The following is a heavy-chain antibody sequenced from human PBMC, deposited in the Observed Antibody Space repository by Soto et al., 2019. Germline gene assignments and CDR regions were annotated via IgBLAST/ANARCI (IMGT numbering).Heavy chain of an antibody. CDR1: GFPFSSYA. CDR2: ISGSGGST. J-gene: IGHJ5*02. CDR3: AKYDYYGSSELFDP. V-gene: IGHV3-23*01. D-gene: IGHD3-10*01. Sequence: PGGSLRLSCAASGFPFSSYAMSWVRQAPGKGLEWVSAISGSGGSTYYADSVKGRFTISRDNSKNTLYLQMNSLRAEDTAVYYCAKYDYYGSSELFDPWGQGTLVTVSS.